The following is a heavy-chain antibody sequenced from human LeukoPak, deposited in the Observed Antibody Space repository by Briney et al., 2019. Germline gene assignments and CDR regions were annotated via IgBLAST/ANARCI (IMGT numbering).Heavy chain of an antibody. D-gene: IGHD1-26*01. V-gene: IGHV3-9*03. CDR2: ISWNSGSI. Sequence: PGGSLRLSCAASGFTFDDYAMHWVRQAPGKGLEWVSGISWNSGSIGYADSVKGRFTISRDNAKNSLYLQMNSLRAEDMALYYCAKSLRAYSGSYWDVNDAFDIWGQGTMVTVSS. J-gene: IGHJ3*02. CDR1: GFTFDDYA. CDR3: AKSLRAYSGSYWDVNDAFDI.